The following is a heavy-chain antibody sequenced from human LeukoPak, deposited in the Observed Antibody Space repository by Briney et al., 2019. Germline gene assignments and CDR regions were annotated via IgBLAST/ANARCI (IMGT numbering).Heavy chain of an antibody. CDR1: GFTFSSYE. D-gene: IGHD1-26*01. V-gene: IGHV3-48*03. CDR3: ARSLVVGATYPYH. Sequence: GGSLRLSCVASGFTFSSYEMNWARQAPGKGLEWVSYISSSGFTMYYADSVEGRFTISRDNARNSLYLQMNSLRAEDTAVYYCARSLVVGATYPYHWGQGTLVTVSS. CDR2: ISSSGFTM. J-gene: IGHJ5*02.